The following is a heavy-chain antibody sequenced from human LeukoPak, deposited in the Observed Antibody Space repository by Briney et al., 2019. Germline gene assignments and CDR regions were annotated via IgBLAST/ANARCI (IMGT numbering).Heavy chain of an antibody. V-gene: IGHV3-30-3*01. Sequence: GGSLRLSCAASGFTFSSYAMHWVRQAPGKGLEWVAVISYDGSNKYYADSVKGRFTISRDNSKNTLYLQMNSLRAEDTAVYYCARDHPRYCSSTSCYGGPEGNLFDYWGQGTLVTVSS. CDR1: GFTFSSYA. J-gene: IGHJ4*02. CDR3: ARDHPRYCSSTSCYGGPEGNLFDY. D-gene: IGHD2-2*01. CDR2: ISYDGSNK.